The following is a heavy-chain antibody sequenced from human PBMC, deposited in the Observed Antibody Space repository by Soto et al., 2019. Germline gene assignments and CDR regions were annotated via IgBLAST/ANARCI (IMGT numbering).Heavy chain of an antibody. CDR1: GGSFSGYY. J-gene: IGHJ3*02. CDR3: ARASSLEDIVVVVAATGGAFDI. CDR2: INHSGST. V-gene: IGHV4-34*01. D-gene: IGHD2-15*01. Sequence: SETLSLTCAVYGGSFSGYYWSWIRQPPGKGLEWIGEINHSGSTNYDPSLKSRVTISVDTSKNQFSLKLSSVTAADTAVYYCARASSLEDIVVVVAATGGAFDIWGQGTMVTVS.